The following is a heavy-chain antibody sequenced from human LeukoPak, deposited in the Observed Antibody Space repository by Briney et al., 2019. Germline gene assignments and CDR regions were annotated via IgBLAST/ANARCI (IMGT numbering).Heavy chain of an antibody. CDR3: ARERTGFDY. D-gene: IGHD3/OR15-3a*01. V-gene: IGHV3-30-3*01. Sequence: GGSLRLSCAASGFTFSSYAMHWVRQAPGKGLEWVAVVSYDGSNKYYADSVKGRFTISKDNSKNTLYLQMNSLRAEDTAVYHCARERTGFDYWGQGTLVTVSS. CDR2: VSYDGSNK. J-gene: IGHJ4*02. CDR1: GFTFSSYA.